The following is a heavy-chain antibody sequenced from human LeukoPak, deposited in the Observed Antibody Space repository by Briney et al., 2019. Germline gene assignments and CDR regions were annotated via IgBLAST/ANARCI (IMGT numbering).Heavy chain of an antibody. V-gene: IGHV4-59*12. D-gene: IGHD6-19*01. CDR1: GGSISSYY. J-gene: IGHJ5*02. Sequence: PSETLSLTCTVSGGSISSYYWSWIRQPPGKGLEWIGYIYYSGSTNYNPSLKSRVTISVDTSKNQFSLKLSSVTAADPAVYYCARDLSTGWYGGDNWFDPWGQGTLVTVSS. CDR3: ARDLSTGWYGGDNWFDP. CDR2: IYYSGST.